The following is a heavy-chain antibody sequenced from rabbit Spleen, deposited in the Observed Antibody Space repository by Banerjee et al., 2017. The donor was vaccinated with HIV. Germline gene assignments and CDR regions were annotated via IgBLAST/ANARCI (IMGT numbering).Heavy chain of an antibody. CDR1: GVSFSSNYY. J-gene: IGHJ4*01. D-gene: IGHD1-1*01. V-gene: IGHV1S43*01. Sequence: QEQLVESGGGLVQPEGSLTLTCTASGVSFSSNYYMCWVRQALGKGLEWIGYIDPVFGATYYASWVNGRFTISSHNAQNTLYLQLNSLTAADTATYFCARDLTSVIGWNFKLWGQGTLVTVS. CDR2: IDPVFGAT. CDR3: ARDLTSVIGWNFKL.